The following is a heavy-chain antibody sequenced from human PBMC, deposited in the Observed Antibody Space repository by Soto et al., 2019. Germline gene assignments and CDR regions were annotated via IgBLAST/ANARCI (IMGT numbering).Heavy chain of an antibody. CDR3: ASPPRVPPHDTAANSQPLSDYSYGMDV. J-gene: IGHJ6*02. CDR2: IIPIFGTA. Sequence: QVQLVQSGAEVKKPGSSVKVSCKASGGTFSSYAISWVRQAPGQGLEWMGGIIPIFGTANYAQKFQGRVTITADESTSTAYMELSSLRAEDTAVYYCASPPRVPPHDTAANSQPLSDYSYGMDVWGQGTTVTVSS. CDR1: GGTFSSYA. D-gene: IGHD5-18*01. V-gene: IGHV1-69*01.